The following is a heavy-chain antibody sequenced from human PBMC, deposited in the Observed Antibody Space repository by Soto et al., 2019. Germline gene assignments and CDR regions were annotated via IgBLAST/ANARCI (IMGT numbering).Heavy chain of an antibody. D-gene: IGHD2-15*01. Sequence: SETLSLTCTVSGGSISSSYWSWIRQPPGKGLEWIGHIYYSGSTNYNPSLRGRVTISVDPSKNQFSLKLSSVTAADTAVYYCARDGIVSYFDYWGQGTLVTVSS. CDR3: ARDGIVSYFDY. CDR2: IYYSGST. V-gene: IGHV4-59*01. J-gene: IGHJ4*02. CDR1: GGSISSSY.